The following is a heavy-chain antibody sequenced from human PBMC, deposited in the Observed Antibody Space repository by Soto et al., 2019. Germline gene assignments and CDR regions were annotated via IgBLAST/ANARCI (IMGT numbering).Heavy chain of an antibody. V-gene: IGHV3-23*01. J-gene: IGHJ4*02. CDR3: APDRPRRTSGYVFDY. Sequence: EVQLLESGGKLVQPGGSLTLSCAASGFTFSTYAMAWVRQAPGKGLEWVSGVSASGLNTDYSYPVKGRFYISRDNSKNTVSLHMNSLRAEDTALYYCAPDRPRRTSGYVFDYWGQGTPVTVSS. CDR2: VSASGLNT. CDR1: GFTFSTYA. D-gene: IGHD5-18*01.